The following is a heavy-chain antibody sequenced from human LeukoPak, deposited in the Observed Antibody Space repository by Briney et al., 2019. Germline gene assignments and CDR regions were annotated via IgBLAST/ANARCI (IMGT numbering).Heavy chain of an antibody. J-gene: IGHJ4*02. D-gene: IGHD2-8*01. CDR2: INPNSGST. CDR1: GYTFTGYY. Sequence: ASVKVSCKASGYTFTGYYMHWVRQAPGQGLEWMGWINPNSGSTNYAQKFQGRVTMTRDTSISTAYMELSRLRSDDTAVYYCARDGYCTNGVCYIFDYWGQGTLVTVPS. CDR3: ARDGYCTNGVCYIFDY. V-gene: IGHV1-2*02.